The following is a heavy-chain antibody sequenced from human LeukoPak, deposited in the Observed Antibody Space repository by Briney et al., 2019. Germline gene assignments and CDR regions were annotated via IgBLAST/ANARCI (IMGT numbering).Heavy chain of an antibody. D-gene: IGHD3-22*01. V-gene: IGHV3-20*04. CDR2: INWNGGSR. Sequence: GGSLRLSCAASGFSFDDYGMSWVRQAPGKGLEWVSRINWNGGSRGYAESVKGRFTISRDNAKKSLYLRMNSLRAEDTALYYCAREGIDLYYGSSAYYFDNWGQGTLVTVSS. CDR1: GFSFDDYG. J-gene: IGHJ4*02. CDR3: AREGIDLYYGSSAYYFDN.